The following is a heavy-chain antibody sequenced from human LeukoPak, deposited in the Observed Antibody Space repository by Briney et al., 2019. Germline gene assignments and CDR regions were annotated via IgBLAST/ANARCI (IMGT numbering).Heavy chain of an antibody. Sequence: GGSLRLSCAASGFTFSSYCMNWVRQAPGKGLEWVSYINSSSSTIYYADSVKGRFTISRDNAKNSLYLQMNSLRAEDTAVYYCARDMSSSGWYDHGGMDVWGQGTTVTVSS. CDR3: ARDMSSSGWYDHGGMDV. D-gene: IGHD6-19*01. CDR1: GFTFSSYC. V-gene: IGHV3-48*01. J-gene: IGHJ6*02. CDR2: INSSSSTI.